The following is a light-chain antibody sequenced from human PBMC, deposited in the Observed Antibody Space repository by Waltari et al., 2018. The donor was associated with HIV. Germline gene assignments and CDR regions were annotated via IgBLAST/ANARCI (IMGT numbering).Light chain of an antibody. CDR3: NSYTGTRKM. CDR1: SSATGPYKY. V-gene: IGLV2-8*01. J-gene: IGLJ3*02. Sequence: QSALTQPPSASGSPGQSVTISCTGVSSATGPYKYVSWYQPHPGKVPKLIIYENMKRPSGVPDRFSGSKSGDTASLTVSGLQAEDEADYYCNSYTGTRKMFGGGTKLTVL. CDR2: ENM.